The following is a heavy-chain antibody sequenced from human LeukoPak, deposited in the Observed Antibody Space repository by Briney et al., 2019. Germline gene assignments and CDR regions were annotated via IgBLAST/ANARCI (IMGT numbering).Heavy chain of an antibody. Sequence: PGGSLRLSCAASGFTFSDYAMTWVRQAPGKGLEWVSAITNSRGTTYYADSVKGRFTISRDNSKDTLYLQMNSLRAEDTAIYYCAKDALYGTRYTLDYWGRGTLVTVSS. CDR3: AKDALYGTRYTLDY. V-gene: IGHV3-23*01. CDR1: GFTFSDYA. CDR2: ITNSRGTT. D-gene: IGHD2-2*02. J-gene: IGHJ4*02.